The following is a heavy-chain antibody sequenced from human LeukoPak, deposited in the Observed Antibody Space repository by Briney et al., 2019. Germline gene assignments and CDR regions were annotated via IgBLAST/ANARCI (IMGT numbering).Heavy chain of an antibody. D-gene: IGHD2-8*01. CDR3: ARYCTFRTCSATQFDA. Sequence: GGSLRLSCAASGFTFSTYWMHWVRQAPGEGLVWVSRISYDGINTNYADSVKGRFTISRDNAKNTLYLQMNSLRAEDTAVYYCARYCTFRTCSATQFDAWGQGTLVTVSS. V-gene: IGHV3-74*01. J-gene: IGHJ5*02. CDR2: ISYDGINT. CDR1: GFTFSTYW.